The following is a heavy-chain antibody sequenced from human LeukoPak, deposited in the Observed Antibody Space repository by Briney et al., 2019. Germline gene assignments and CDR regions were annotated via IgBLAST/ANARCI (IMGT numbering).Heavy chain of an antibody. Sequence: SVKVSCKASVFTFSSSTMQWVRQARGQRLEWMGWINLCSGNTRYAQTYQERVTITRDLSTSTVYFELSSLRSEDTAVYYCAAERYSAGCCWFDPWGQGTLVTVSS. D-gene: IGHD1-26*01. V-gene: IGHV1-58*02. CDR1: VFTFSSST. CDR2: INLCSGNT. CDR3: AAERYSAGCCWFDP. J-gene: IGHJ5*02.